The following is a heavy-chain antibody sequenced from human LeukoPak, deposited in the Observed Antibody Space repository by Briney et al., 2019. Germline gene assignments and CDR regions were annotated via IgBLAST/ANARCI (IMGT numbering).Heavy chain of an antibody. V-gene: IGHV1-69*05. CDR1: GGTFSSYA. Sequence: ASVKVSCKASGGTFSSYAISWVRQAPGQGLEWMGGIIPIFGTANYAQKFQGRVTITTDESTSTAYMELSSLRSEDTAEYYCAAYYDSSGYYRKNDYWGQGTLVTVSS. CDR3: AAYYDSSGYYRKNDY. CDR2: IIPIFGTA. J-gene: IGHJ4*02. D-gene: IGHD3-22*01.